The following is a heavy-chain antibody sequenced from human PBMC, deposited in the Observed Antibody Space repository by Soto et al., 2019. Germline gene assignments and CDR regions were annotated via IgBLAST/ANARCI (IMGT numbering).Heavy chain of an antibody. D-gene: IGHD3-22*01. Sequence: PGASLKISCKGSGYSFAGYWTTWVRQKPGKGLEWMGRIDPSDSQTYYSPSFRGHVTISVTKSITTVFLQWSILRASDTAMYYCARQIYDSDTGPNFQYYFDSWGQGTPVTVSS. CDR2: IDPSDSQT. V-gene: IGHV5-10-1*01. CDR3: ARQIYDSDTGPNFQYYFDS. CDR1: GYSFAGYW. J-gene: IGHJ4*02.